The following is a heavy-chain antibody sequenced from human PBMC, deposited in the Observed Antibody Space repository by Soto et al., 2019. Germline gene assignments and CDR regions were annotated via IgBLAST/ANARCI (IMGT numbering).Heavy chain of an antibody. Sequence: PGGSLRLSCTASGFTFGDYAMSWFRQAPGKGLEWVGFIRSKAYGGTTEYAASVKGRFTISRDDSKSIAYLQMNSLKTEDTAVYYCTRDAPMVWDSSGYYSVDPWGQGTLVTAPQ. CDR2: IRSKAYGGTT. J-gene: IGHJ5*02. V-gene: IGHV3-49*03. CDR1: GFTFGDYA. D-gene: IGHD3-22*01. CDR3: TRDAPMVWDSSGYYSVDP.